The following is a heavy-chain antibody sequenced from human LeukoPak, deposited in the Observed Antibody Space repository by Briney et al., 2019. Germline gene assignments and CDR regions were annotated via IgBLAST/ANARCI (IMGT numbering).Heavy chain of an antibody. CDR3: AKEGPDGYDFYFDY. CDR1: GFTFSSYG. CDR2: IWYDGSNK. J-gene: IGHJ4*02. V-gene: IGHV3-33*06. D-gene: IGHD5-12*01. Sequence: PGGSLRPSCAASGFTFSSYGMHWVRQAPGKGLEWVAVIWYDGSNKYYADSVKGRFTISRDNSKNTLYLQMNSLRAEDTAVYYCAKEGPDGYDFYFDYWGQGTLVTVSS.